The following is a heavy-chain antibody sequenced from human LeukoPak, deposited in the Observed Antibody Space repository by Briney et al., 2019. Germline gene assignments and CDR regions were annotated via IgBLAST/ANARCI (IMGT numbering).Heavy chain of an antibody. J-gene: IGHJ4*02. D-gene: IGHD2-2*01. CDR1: GFTFDDYT. V-gene: IGHV3-53*01. Sequence: TGGSLRLSCAASGFTFDDYTMHWVRQTPGKGLEWVSVIYSGGSTYYADSVKGRFTISRDNSKNTLYLQMNSLRAEDTAVYYCARATRGYFDYWGQGTLVTVSS. CDR2: IYSGGST. CDR3: ARATRGYFDY.